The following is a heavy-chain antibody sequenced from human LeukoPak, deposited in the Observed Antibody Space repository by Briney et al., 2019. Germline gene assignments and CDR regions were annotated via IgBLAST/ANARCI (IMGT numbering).Heavy chain of an antibody. V-gene: IGHV1-58*01. J-gene: IGHJ4*02. CDR1: GFTFTSSA. D-gene: IGHD3-10*01. Sequence: ASVTVSCKTSGFTFTSSAVQWVRQARGQRLEWIGWIVVGSGNTNYAQKFQERVTITRDMSTSTAYMELSSLRSEDTAVYYCAAGSGSGSYYNLYFDYWGQGTLVTVSS. CDR3: AAGSGSGSYYNLYFDY. CDR2: IVVGSGNT.